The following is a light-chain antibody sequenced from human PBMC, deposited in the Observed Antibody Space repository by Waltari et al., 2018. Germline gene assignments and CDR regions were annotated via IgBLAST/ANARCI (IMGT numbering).Light chain of an antibody. CDR1: QSLVHSDGKTY. J-gene: IGKJ5*01. CDR2: KVS. CDR3: QQYYDYPIN. V-gene: IGKV2-30*02. Sequence: DVVMTQSPLSLPVTLGQPASISCKSSQSLVHSDGKTYLNWFHQRPGQSPRRLIYKVSNRDSGVPDRFSGSGSGTHFTLTISGLQPDDFATYYCQQYYDYPINFGQGTRL.